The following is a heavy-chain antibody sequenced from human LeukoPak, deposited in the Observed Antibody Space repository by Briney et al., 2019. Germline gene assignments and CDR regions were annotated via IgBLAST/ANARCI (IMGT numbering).Heavy chain of an antibody. CDR2: IRYDGSNK. Sequence: PGGSLRLSCAASGFTFSSYGMHWVRQAPGKGLEWVAFIRYDGSNKYYADSVKGRFTISRDNSKNTLYLQMNSLRAEDTAVYYCAKGDRRYCSGGSCYSGLDYWGQGTLVTVSS. J-gene: IGHJ4*02. CDR1: GFTFSSYG. D-gene: IGHD2-15*01. CDR3: AKGDRRYCSGGSCYSGLDY. V-gene: IGHV3-30*02.